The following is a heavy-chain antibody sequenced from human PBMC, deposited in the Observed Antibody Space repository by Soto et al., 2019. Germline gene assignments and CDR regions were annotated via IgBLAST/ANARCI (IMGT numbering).Heavy chain of an antibody. CDR1: GFTFSSYA. CDR2: ISYDGRNE. CDR3: AKGRGYSGYFNGETDS. V-gene: IGHV3-30*04. J-gene: IGHJ4*02. D-gene: IGHD5-12*01. Sequence: QVQLVESGGGVVQPGRSLRLSCAASGFTFSSYAMQWVRQAPGKGLEWVAIISYDGRNEDYADSVKGRFTISRDNSKSTLYLQMNSLRPEDTAVYYCAKGRGYSGYFNGETDSWGQGILLTVSS.